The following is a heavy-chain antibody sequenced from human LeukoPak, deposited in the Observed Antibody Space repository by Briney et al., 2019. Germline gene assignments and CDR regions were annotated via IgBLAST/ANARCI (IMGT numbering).Heavy chain of an antibody. CDR3: ARSYWNDPFDY. V-gene: IGHV3-33*01. CDR1: GFSFSSYG. J-gene: IGHJ4*02. Sequence: PGGALRLSCAASGFSFSSYGMHWVRQAPGKGLEWVAAIWYDGSNKYYVDSVKGLFTISRDNSKNTLYLQMNSLRAEDTAVYYCARSYWNDPFDYWGQGTLVTVSP. D-gene: IGHD1-1*01. CDR2: IWYDGSNK.